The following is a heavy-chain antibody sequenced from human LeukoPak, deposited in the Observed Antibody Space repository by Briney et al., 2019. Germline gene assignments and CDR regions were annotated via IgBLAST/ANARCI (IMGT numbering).Heavy chain of an antibody. J-gene: IGHJ4*02. V-gene: IGHV3-23*05. CDR2: INTYGTST. CDR1: GFTFSNYA. D-gene: IGHD3-10*01. CDR3: ARGEFSFDY. Sequence: AGGSLRLSCTASGFTFSNYAMTWVRQAPGKGLEWVSGINTYGTSTYYSDSVKGRFTISRDNSKNTLYLQTSSLRADDTAVYYCARGEFSFDYWGQGTLVTVSS.